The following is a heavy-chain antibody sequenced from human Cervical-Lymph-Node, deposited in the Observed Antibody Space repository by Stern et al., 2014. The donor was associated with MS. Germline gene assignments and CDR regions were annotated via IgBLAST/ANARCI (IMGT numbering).Heavy chain of an antibody. J-gene: IGHJ6*02. Sequence: VQLVESGAEVKKPGASVKVSCKASGYTFTNYYMHWGRQGPGQGLEWMGIINPSGGSTSYAQKFQGRVTMTRDTSTSTVYMELSSLRSEDTAVYYCAREVAGHRLGMMDVWGQGTTVTVSS. CDR2: INPSGGST. CDR3: AREVAGHRLGMMDV. D-gene: IGHD6-19*01. CDR1: GYTFTNYY. V-gene: IGHV1-46*01.